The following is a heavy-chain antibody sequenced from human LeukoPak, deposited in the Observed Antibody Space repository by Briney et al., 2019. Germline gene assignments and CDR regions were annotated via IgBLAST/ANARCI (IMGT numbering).Heavy chain of an antibody. CDR3: AKEGDSGWYGDY. CDR1: GFTFSNYG. CDR2: ISYDGSNK. D-gene: IGHD6-19*01. J-gene: IGHJ4*02. Sequence: GGSLRLSCAASGFTFSNYGMHWVRQAPGKGLEWVALISYDGSNKYYADSVKGRFTISRDNSKKTLYLQMNSLRAEDTAIYYCAKEGDSGWYGDYWGQGTLVTVSS. V-gene: IGHV3-30*18.